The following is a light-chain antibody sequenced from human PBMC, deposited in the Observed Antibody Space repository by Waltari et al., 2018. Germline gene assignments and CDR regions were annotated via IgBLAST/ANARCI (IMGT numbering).Light chain of an antibody. CDR3: MFWPNNVWV. Sequence: QPVLTQPPSSSASPGDSARLTCTLPSDINVGDFIIYWYQQKPGSPPRFLLYYKSDSEKAQGSGVPSRFSASKDASANAGILLISGLQSEDEADYYCMFWPNNVWVFGGGTRLTVL. J-gene: IGLJ3*02. V-gene: IGLV5-37*01. CDR1: SDINVGDFI. CDR2: YKSDSEK.